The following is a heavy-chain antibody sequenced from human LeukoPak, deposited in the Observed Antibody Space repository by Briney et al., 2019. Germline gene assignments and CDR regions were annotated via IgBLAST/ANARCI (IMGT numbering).Heavy chain of an antibody. CDR1: GGTFSSYA. J-gene: IGHJ4*02. Sequence: ASVKVSCKASGGTFSSYAISWVRQAPGQGLEWMGGIIPIFGTANYAQKFQGRVTITADESTSTAYMELSSLRSDDTAVYYCARVGRESSTGWLDYWGQGTLVTVSS. CDR3: ARVGRESSTGWLDY. D-gene: IGHD6-19*01. V-gene: IGHV1-69*13. CDR2: IIPIFGTA.